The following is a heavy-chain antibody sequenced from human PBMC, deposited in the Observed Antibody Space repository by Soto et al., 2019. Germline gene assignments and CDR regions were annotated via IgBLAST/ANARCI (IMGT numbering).Heavy chain of an antibody. J-gene: IGHJ4*02. CDR3: ARVYSSTWPNFDY. CDR1: GFTFSSYW. V-gene: IGHV3-7*04. D-gene: IGHD6-13*01. Sequence: EVPLVESEGGLVQPGGSLRLSCAASGFTFSSYWMTWVRQAPGKGLEWVANMKQDGSEKYYVDSVKGRFTISRDNAKNSLYLQMNSLRAEDTAVYYCARVYSSTWPNFDYWGQGTLVTVSS. CDR2: MKQDGSEK.